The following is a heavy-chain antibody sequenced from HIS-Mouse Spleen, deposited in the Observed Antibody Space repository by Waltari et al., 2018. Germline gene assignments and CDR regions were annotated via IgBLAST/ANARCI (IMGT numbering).Heavy chain of an antibody. CDR3: ARSPAPFSGSYLYYFDY. CDR1: GGSISSYY. V-gene: IGHV4-4*07. Sequence: QVQLQESGPGLVKPSETLSLTCTVSGGSISSYYWSWTRQPAGKGLEWIGRIYTSGSTNYNPSLKSRVTMSVDTSKNQFSLKLSSVTAADTAVYYCARSPAPFSGSYLYYFDYWGQGTLVTVSS. D-gene: IGHD1-26*01. CDR2: IYTSGST. J-gene: IGHJ4*02.